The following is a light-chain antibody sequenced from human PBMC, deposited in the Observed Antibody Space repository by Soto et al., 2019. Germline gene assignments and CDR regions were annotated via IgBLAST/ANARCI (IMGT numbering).Light chain of an antibody. J-gene: IGLJ1*01. CDR2: DVS. V-gene: IGLV2-8*01. Sequence: QSALTQSPSASGSPGQSVTISCTGTSSDIGGYNSVSWYQQHPGKAPKVMIYDVSKRPSGVPDRFSGSKSGNTASLTVSALQAEDEADYYCSSDTDRNNLVFGTGTKLTVL. CDR1: SSDIGGYNS. CDR3: SSDTDRNNLV.